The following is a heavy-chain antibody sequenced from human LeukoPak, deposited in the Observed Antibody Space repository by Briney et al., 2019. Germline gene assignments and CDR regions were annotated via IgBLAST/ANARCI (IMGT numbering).Heavy chain of an antibody. D-gene: IGHD3-16*01. Sequence: GGSLRLSCAASGFTFSSYAMSWVRQAPVKGLEWVSAISGSGGSTYYADSVKGRFTISRDNSKNTLYLQMNSLRAEDTAVYYCASPNYVWGSNRALYGMDVWGQGTTVTVSS. V-gene: IGHV3-23*01. J-gene: IGHJ6*02. CDR3: ASPNYVWGSNRALYGMDV. CDR1: GFTFSSYA. CDR2: ISGSGGST.